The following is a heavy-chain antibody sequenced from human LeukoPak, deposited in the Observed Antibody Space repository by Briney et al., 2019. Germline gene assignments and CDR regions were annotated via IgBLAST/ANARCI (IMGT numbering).Heavy chain of an antibody. V-gene: IGHV4-39*01. J-gene: IGHJ4*02. Sequence: SETLSLTCTVSGDPISSSSFYWGRIRQPPGKGLEWIGSIYSSGSTYYNPSLNSRVTISVDTSKNQFSLKLSSVAAADTAVYYCARLEYSGSYSDYWGQGTLVTVSS. CDR2: IYSSGST. CDR1: GDPISSSSFY. D-gene: IGHD1-26*01. CDR3: ARLEYSGSYSDY.